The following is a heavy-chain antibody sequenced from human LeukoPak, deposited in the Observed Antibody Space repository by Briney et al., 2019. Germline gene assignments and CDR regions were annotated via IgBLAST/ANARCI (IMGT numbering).Heavy chain of an antibody. CDR1: GLTFSNYA. V-gene: IGHV3-23*01. CDR3: AKDGSGNYRPYYYDY. CDR2: TSGSGAST. Sequence: PGGSLRLSCAASGLTFSNYAMTWVRQAPGKGPEWVSDTSGSGASTNYADSVKGRFTISRDNSKNTLYLQMSSLGAEDTALYYCAKDGSGNYRPYYYDYWGRGTLVTVSS. J-gene: IGHJ4*02. D-gene: IGHD3-10*01.